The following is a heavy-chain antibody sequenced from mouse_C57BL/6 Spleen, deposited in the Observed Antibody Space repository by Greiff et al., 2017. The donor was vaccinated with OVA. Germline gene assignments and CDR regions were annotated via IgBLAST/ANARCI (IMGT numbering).Heavy chain of an antibody. D-gene: IGHD4-1*02. CDR3: ARVGATGWLAY. V-gene: IGHV1-18*01. Sequence: EVQLQQSGPELVKPGASVKIPCKASGYTFTDYNMDWVKQSHGKSLEWIGDINPNNGGTIYNQKFKGKATLTVDKSSSTAYMELRSLTSEDTAVYYCARVGATGWLAYWGQGTLVTVSA. CDR2: INPNNGGT. J-gene: IGHJ3*01. CDR1: GYTFTDYN.